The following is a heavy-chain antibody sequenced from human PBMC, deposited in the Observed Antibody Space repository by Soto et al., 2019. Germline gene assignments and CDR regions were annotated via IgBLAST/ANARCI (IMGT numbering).Heavy chain of an antibody. J-gene: IGHJ1*01. V-gene: IGHV3-9*01. CDR3: AKDSDGYNSDFQH. D-gene: IGHD5-12*01. CDR2: SSWNSARV. Sequence: EVQLVESGGGLVQPGRSLRLSCAASGFTFDHYAMHWVRQAPGKGLEWVSGSSWNSARVGYADSVKGRFTISIDNAKNSLYLQMNSLRAEDTALYYCAKDSDGYNSDFQHWGQGTLVTVSS. CDR1: GFTFDHYA.